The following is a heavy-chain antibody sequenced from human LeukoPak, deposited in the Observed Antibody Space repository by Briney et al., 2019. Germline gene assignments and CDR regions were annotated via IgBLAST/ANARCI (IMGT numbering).Heavy chain of an antibody. CDR1: GFTFSSYA. CDR2: TGSTGVST. Sequence: GGSLRLSCAASGFTFSSYAMNWVRQAPGKXLXXXXXTGSTGVSTFYADSVKGRFTVSRDNSKNTLSLQMNSLRAEDTAVYYCAKDPGVVPAHYFDYWGQGTLVTVSS. J-gene: IGHJ4*02. V-gene: IGHV3-23*01. CDR3: AKDPGVVPAHYFDY. D-gene: IGHD2-2*01.